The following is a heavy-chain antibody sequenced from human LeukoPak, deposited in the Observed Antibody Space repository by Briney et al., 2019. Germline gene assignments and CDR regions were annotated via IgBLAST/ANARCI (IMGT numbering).Heavy chain of an antibody. V-gene: IGHV3-11*06. CDR1: GFTFSDYY. CDR3: ARPGPPYNWNDDSYYYYYMDV. J-gene: IGHJ6*03. D-gene: IGHD1-1*01. CDR2: ISSSSSYI. Sequence: GGSLRLSCAASGFTFSDYYMSWIRQAPGKGLEWVSSISSSSSYIYYADSVKGRFTISRDNAKNSLYLQMNSLRAEDTAVYYCARPGPPYNWNDDSYYYYYMDVWGKGTTVTVSS.